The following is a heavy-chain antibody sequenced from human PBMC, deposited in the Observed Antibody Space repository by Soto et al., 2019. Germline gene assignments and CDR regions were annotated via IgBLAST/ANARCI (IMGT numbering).Heavy chain of an antibody. D-gene: IGHD4-17*01. CDR1: GFTVSSNY. J-gene: IGHJ6*02. CDR3: ASHDYGGNLFGGMDV. V-gene: IGHV3-53*01. CDR2: IYSGGST. Sequence: PGGSLRLSCAASGFTVSSNYRSWVRQAPGKGLEWVSVIYSGGSTYYADSVKGRFTISRDNSKNTLYLQMNSLRAEDTAVYYCASHDYGGNLFGGMDVWGQGTTVTVSS.